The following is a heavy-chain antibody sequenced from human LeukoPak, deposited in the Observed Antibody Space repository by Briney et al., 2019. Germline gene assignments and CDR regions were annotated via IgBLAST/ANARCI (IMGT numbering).Heavy chain of an antibody. CDR3: ARVSGSYSFDY. V-gene: IGHV3-21*01. J-gene: IGHJ4*02. Sequence: GGSLRVSCAASGFTFSSYSMNWVRQAPGKGLEWVSSISSSSSYIYYADSVKGRFTISRDNAKNSLYLQMNSLRAEDTAVYYCARVSGSYSFDYWGQGTLVTVSS. CDR2: ISSSSSYI. D-gene: IGHD1-26*01. CDR1: GFTFSSYS.